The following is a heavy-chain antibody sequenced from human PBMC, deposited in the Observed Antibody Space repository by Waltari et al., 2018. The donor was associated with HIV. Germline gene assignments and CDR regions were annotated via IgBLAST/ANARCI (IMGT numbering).Heavy chain of an antibody. V-gene: IGHV3-74*01. CDR3: AREYEYQLLRYYYGMDV. CDR1: GFTFSRYC. CDR2: INSDGSST. D-gene: IGHD2-2*01. J-gene: IGHJ6*02. Sequence: EVQLVESGGGLVQPGGSLRLSCAASGFTFSRYCMHWVRQAHGTGLVWVSRINSDGSSTSYADSVKGRFTISRDNAKNTLYLQMNSLRAEDTAVYYCAREYEYQLLRYYYGMDVWGQGTTVTVSS.